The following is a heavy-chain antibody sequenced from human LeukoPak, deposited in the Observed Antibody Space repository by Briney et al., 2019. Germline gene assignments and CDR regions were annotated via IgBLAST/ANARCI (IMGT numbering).Heavy chain of an antibody. Sequence: GGSLRLSCAASGFTFSSYWMSWVRQAPGKGLEWVANIKQDGSEKYYVDSVKGRFTISRDNAKNSLYLQMNSLRAEDTALYYCAKDMRSLWFGELLRGAFDIWGQGTMVTVST. J-gene: IGHJ3*02. D-gene: IGHD3-10*01. CDR2: IKQDGSEK. CDR1: GFTFSSYW. V-gene: IGHV3-7*03. CDR3: AKDMRSLWFGELLRGAFDI.